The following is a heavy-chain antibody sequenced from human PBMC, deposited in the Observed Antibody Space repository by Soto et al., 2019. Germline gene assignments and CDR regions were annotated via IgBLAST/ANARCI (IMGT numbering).Heavy chain of an antibody. V-gene: IGHV3-74*01. D-gene: IGHD2-2*01. CDR1: GFTFSSDW. Sequence: GGSLRLSCAASGFTFSSDWMHWVRQAPGKGLVWVSRINSDGSSTSYADSVKGRFTISRDNSKNTLYLQMNSLRAEDTAVYYCARARVVPSASYYYYGMDVWGQGTTVTVSS. CDR3: ARARVVPSASYYYYGMDV. J-gene: IGHJ6*02. CDR2: INSDGSST.